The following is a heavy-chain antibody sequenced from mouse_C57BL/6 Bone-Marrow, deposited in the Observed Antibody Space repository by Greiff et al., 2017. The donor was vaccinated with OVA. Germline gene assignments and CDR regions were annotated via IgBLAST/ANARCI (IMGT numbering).Heavy chain of an antibody. CDR3: ARPYYCDSSGFAY. Sequence: DVKLVESGGGLVQPGGSLKLSCAASGFTFSDYYMYWVRQTPEKRLEWVAYISTGGGSTYYPDTVKGRFTISRDNATNTLYLQMSRLNSEDTAMYYCARPYYCDSSGFAYWGQGTLVTVSA. CDR2: ISTGGGST. CDR1: GFTFSDYY. J-gene: IGHJ3*01. V-gene: IGHV5-12*01. D-gene: IGHD1-1*01.